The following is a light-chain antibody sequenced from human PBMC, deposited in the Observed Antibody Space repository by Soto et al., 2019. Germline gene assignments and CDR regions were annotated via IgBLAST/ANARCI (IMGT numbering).Light chain of an antibody. CDR1: SSNIGADYD. CDR3: LLSCSGARGDV. Sequence: QSVLTQPPSVSGAPGQRLTISCTESSSNIGADYDVHWYQQLPGTAPKLLIYANSNRPSGVPDRFSGSKSGISASLAITGLQADDEADDFCLLSCSGARGDVFGTGTKATVL. V-gene: IGLV1-40*01. J-gene: IGLJ1*01. CDR2: ANS.